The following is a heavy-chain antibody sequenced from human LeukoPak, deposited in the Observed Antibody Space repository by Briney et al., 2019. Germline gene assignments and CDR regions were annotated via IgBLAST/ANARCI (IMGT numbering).Heavy chain of an antibody. Sequence: SETLSLTCIVSGGSISRGGYYWGWIRQPPGKGLEWIGYIYHSGSTYYNPSLKSRVTISVDRSKNQFSLKLSSVTAADTAVYYCARDRRPYYDFWSGHDAFDIWGQGTMVTVSS. D-gene: IGHD3-3*01. CDR1: GGSISRGGYY. J-gene: IGHJ3*02. V-gene: IGHV4-30-2*01. CDR2: IYHSGST. CDR3: ARDRRPYYDFWSGHDAFDI.